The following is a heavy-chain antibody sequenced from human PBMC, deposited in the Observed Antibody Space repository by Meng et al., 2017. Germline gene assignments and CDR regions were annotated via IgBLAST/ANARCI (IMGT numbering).Heavy chain of an antibody. V-gene: IGHV3-64*01. D-gene: IGHD3-22*01. CDR1: GFTFSSYA. Sequence: GESLKISCAASGFTFSSYAMHWVRQAPGKGLEYVSAISSNGGSTYYANSVKGRFTISRDNSKNTLYLQMGSLRAEDMAVYYCARTTYYYDSSGPWVFDYWGQGTRVTFGS. CDR2: ISSNGGST. J-gene: IGHJ4*02. CDR3: ARTTYYYDSSGPWVFDY.